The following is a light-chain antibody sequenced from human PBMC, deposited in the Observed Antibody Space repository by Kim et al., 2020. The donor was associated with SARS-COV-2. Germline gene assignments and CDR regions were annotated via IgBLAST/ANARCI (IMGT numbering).Light chain of an antibody. V-gene: IGKV3-20*01. CDR1: QTTSRTF. CDR2: GAS. J-gene: IGKJ4*01. CDR3: QLYGTSPFT. Sequence: SPGERATLSCRASQTTSRTFLAWYQKKPGQAPRLLIYGASSRATGIPDRFSGSGSGTDLTLTISRLEPEDFAVYYCQLYGTSPFTFGGGTKVDIK.